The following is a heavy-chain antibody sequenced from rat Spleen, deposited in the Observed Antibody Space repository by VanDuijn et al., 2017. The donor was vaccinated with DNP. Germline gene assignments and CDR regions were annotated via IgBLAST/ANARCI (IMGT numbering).Heavy chain of an antibody. CDR3: KVGARY. V-gene: IGHV5-20*01. D-gene: IGHD5-1*01. CDR2: ISSDGGHT. J-gene: IGHJ2*01. CDR1: GFTFSDYY. Sequence: EVQLVESGGGLVSPGRSLKLSCAGSGFTFSDYYMAWVRQAPTKGLDWVASISSDGGHTYYRDSVKGRFTISRDNAKSTLYLQMNSLRSEDTATYYCKVGARYWGQGVMVTVSS.